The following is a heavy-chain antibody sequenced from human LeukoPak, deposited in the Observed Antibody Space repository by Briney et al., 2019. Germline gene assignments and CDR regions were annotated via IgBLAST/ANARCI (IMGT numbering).Heavy chain of an antibody. J-gene: IGHJ4*02. CDR3: ARYSSSWYPFDY. Sequence: SETLSLTCTVSGGSISSYYWSWLRQPPGKGLEWIGCIYYSGSTNYNPSLKSRVTISVDTSKNQFSLKLSSVTAADTAVYYCARYSSSWYPFDYWGQGTLVTVSS. V-gene: IGHV4-59*01. D-gene: IGHD6-13*01. CDR2: IYYSGST. CDR1: GGSISSYY.